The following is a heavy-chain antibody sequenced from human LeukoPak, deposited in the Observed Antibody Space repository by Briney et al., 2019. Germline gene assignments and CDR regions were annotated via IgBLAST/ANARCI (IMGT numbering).Heavy chain of an antibody. CDR3: ARDSSSTYDF. CDR1: GGSISIYY. D-gene: IGHD6-13*01. V-gene: IGHV4-4*07. Sequence: SSETLCLTCTVSGGSISIYYWSGIRQPAGKGLEWIGRIYSSGSTNYNPSLRGRVTMSVDTSKSQFSLKLSSVTAADTAVYYCARDSSSTYDFWGQGTLVTVPS. CDR2: IYSSGST. J-gene: IGHJ4*02.